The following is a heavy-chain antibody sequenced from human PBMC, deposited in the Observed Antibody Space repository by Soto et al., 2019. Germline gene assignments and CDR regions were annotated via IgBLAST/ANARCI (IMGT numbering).Heavy chain of an antibody. CDR2: IYYSGST. CDR3: ARLDGYNKYYFDY. D-gene: IGHD5-12*01. CDR1: GGSISSGGYY. Sequence: SETLSLTCTVSGGSISSGGYYWSWIRQHPGKGLEWIGYIYYSGSTYYNPSLKSRVTISVDTSKNQFSLKLSSVTAADTAVYYCARLDGYNKYYFDYWGQGTLVTVSS. V-gene: IGHV4-31*03. J-gene: IGHJ4*02.